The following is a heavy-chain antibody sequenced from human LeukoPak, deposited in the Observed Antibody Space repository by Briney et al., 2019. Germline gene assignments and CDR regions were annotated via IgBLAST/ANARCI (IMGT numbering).Heavy chain of an antibody. CDR1: GYTFTSFG. J-gene: IGHJ4*02. Sequence: ASVKVSCKASGYTFTSFGISWVRQAPGQGLEWMGWISAYNGNTNYAQKLQGRVTMTTDTSISTAYMELSRLRSDDTAMYYCARDLGYDSSGYWYWGQGTLVTVSS. D-gene: IGHD3-22*01. CDR2: ISAYNGNT. V-gene: IGHV1-18*01. CDR3: ARDLGYDSSGYWY.